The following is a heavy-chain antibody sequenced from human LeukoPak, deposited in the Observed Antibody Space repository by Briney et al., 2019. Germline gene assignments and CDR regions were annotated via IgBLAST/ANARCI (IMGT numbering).Heavy chain of an antibody. CDR1: GFTVSSNY. V-gene: IGHV3-53*01. CDR3: ARRSNYGDFFDY. D-gene: IGHD4-17*01. Sequence: GGSLRLSCAASGFTVSSNYMSWVRQAPGKGLEWVSVIYSGGSTYYADSVKGRFTISRDNAKNSLYLQMNSLRAEDTAVYYCARRSNYGDFFDYWGQGTLVTVSS. CDR2: IYSGGST. J-gene: IGHJ4*02.